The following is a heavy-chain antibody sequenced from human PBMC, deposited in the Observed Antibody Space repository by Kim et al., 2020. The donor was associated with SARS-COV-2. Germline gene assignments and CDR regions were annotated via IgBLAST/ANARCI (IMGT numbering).Heavy chain of an antibody. CDR3: AKDTRSSSVAFDI. Sequence: GGSLRLSCAASGFTFDDYAMHWVWQAPGKGLEWVSGISWNSGSIGYADSVKGRFTISRDNAKNSLYLQMNSLRAEDTALYYCAKDTRSSSVAFDIWGQGTMVTVSS. D-gene: IGHD2-2*01. V-gene: IGHV3-9*01. CDR2: ISWNSGSI. J-gene: IGHJ3*02. CDR1: GFTFDDYA.